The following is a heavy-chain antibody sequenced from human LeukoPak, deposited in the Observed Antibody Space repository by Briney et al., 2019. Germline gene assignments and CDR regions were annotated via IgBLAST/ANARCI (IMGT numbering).Heavy chain of an antibody. D-gene: IGHD6-13*01. CDR1: GFTFSSYS. Sequence: PGGSLRLSCAASGFTFSSYSMNWVRQAPGKGLEWVSYISSSSSTIYYADSVKGRFTISRDNAKNSLYLQMNSLRAEDTAVYYCAREVGISIFDYWGQGTLVTVSS. CDR2: ISSSSSTI. J-gene: IGHJ4*02. V-gene: IGHV3-48*01. CDR3: AREVGISIFDY.